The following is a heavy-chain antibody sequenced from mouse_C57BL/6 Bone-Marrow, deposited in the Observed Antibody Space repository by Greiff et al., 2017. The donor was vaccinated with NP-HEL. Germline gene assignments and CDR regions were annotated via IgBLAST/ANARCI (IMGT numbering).Heavy chain of an antibody. V-gene: IGHV2-9-1*01. Sequence: QVQLKESGPGLVAPSQSLSITCTVSGFSLTSYAISWVRQPPGKGLEWLGVIWTGGGTNYNSALKSRLSISKDNYKSQVFLKMNSLQTDDTGGYYCAREDYDEEDCAMDFWGQGTSVTVSS. J-gene: IGHJ4*01. CDR3: AREDYDEEDCAMDF. D-gene: IGHD2-4*01. CDR2: IWTGGGT. CDR1: GFSLTSYA.